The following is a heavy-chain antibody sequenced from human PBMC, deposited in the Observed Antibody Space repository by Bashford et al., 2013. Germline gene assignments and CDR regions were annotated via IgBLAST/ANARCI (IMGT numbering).Heavy chain of an antibody. CDR2: IYYSGST. V-gene: IGHV4-59*01. Sequence: SETLSLTCTVSGGSISSYYWSWIRQPPGKGLEWIGYIYYSGSTNYNPSLKSRVTISVDTSKNQFSLKLSSVTAADTAVYYCARSLVAASYYYYYMDVWGKGTTVTVSS. D-gene: IGHD2-15*01. J-gene: IGHJ6*03. CDR1: GGSISSYY. CDR3: ARSLVAASYYYYYMDV.